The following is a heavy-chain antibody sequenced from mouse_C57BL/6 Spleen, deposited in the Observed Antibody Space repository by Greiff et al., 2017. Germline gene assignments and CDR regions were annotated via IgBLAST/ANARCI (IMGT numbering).Heavy chain of an antibody. Sequence: QVQLQQPGAELVKPGASVKLSCKASGYTFTSYWMHWVKQRPGQGLEWIGMIHPNSGSTNYNEKFKSKATLTVDKSSSTASMQLSSLTSEDAAVYYCASGDYDGMVYAMDYWGQGTSVTVSS. CDR2: IHPNSGST. J-gene: IGHJ4*01. CDR3: ASGDYDGMVYAMDY. V-gene: IGHV1-64*01. D-gene: IGHD2-4*01. CDR1: GYTFTSYW.